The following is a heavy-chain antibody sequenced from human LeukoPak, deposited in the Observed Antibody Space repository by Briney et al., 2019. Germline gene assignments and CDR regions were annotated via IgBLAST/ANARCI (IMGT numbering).Heavy chain of an antibody. CDR2: INHSGST. V-gene: IGHV4-34*01. Sequence: SETLSLTCAVSGGSFSGYYWSWIRQPPGKGLEWIGEINHSGSTNYNPSLKSRVTISVDTSKNQFSLKLSSVTAADTAAYYCARGPIRRYCSSASCYTGFDYWSQGTLVTVSS. J-gene: IGHJ4*02. D-gene: IGHD2-2*02. CDR1: GGSFSGYY. CDR3: ARGPIRRYCSSASCYTGFDY.